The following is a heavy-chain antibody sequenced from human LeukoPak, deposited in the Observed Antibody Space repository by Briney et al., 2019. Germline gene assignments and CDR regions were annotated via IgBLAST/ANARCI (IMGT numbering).Heavy chain of an antibody. D-gene: IGHD3-10*01. CDR2: IYPDDSRT. CDR1: GYGFFAYW. Sequence: GESLKISCKGSGYGFFAYWIGWVRHTPGKGLDWVGIIYPDDSRTIYSPSFQGQVTMSADKSVSTAYLQWSSLKASDSAIYYCARFSGSSLDQNWFDPWGQGTLVTVSS. CDR3: ARFSGSSLDQNWFDP. V-gene: IGHV5-51*01. J-gene: IGHJ5*02.